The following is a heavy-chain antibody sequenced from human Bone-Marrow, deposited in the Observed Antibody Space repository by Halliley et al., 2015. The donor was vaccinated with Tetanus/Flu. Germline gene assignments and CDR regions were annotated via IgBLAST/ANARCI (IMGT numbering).Heavy chain of an antibody. V-gene: IGHV5-51*01. CDR2: IYPRDSDT. D-gene: IGHD2-2*01. CDR1: GYIFTNYW. J-gene: IGHJ3*02. CDR3: AIQDFVILPTVRVRPFDI. Sequence: QLVQSGAALKKPGESVKISCKASGYIFTNYWLGWVRQMPGGGLEWMGIIYPRDSDTRYSPSFQGQITISADKSINTAYLQWDSLKASDSAVYYCAIQDFVILPTVRVRPFDIWGQGPVVTISS.